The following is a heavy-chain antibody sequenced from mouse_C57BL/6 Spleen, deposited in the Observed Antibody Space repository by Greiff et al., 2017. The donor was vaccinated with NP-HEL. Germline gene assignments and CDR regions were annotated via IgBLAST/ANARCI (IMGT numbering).Heavy chain of an antibody. V-gene: IGHV1-61*01. J-gene: IGHJ2*01. CDR3: ARGSYYSNYDPFDY. CDR2: IYPSDSET. CDR1: GYTFTSYW. D-gene: IGHD2-5*01. Sequence: VQLQQPGAELVRPGSSVKLSCKASGYTFTSYWMDWVKQRPGQGLEWIGNIYPSDSETHYNQKFKDKATLTVDKSSSTAYMQLSSLTSEDSAVYYCARGSYYSNYDPFDYWGQGTTLTVSS.